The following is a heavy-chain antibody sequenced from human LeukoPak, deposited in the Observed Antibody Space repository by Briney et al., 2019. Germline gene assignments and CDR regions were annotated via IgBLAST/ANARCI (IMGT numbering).Heavy chain of an antibody. CDR3: ARDGYKVY. CDR1: GGSISSSSYY. J-gene: IGHJ4*02. V-gene: IGHV4-39*07. Sequence: SETLSLTCTVSGGSISSSSYYWGWIRQPPGKGLEWIATIYYSGSTYYNPSLKSRVTISIDTSKNQFSLKLISVTAADTVVYYCARDGYKVYWGQGTLVTVSS. CDR2: IYYSGST. D-gene: IGHD2-2*02.